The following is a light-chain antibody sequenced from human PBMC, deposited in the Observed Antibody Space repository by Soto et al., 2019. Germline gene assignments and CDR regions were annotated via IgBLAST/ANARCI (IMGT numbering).Light chain of an antibody. CDR2: EVS. Sequence: QSALTQPASVSGSPGQSITISCTGTSSDVGGYDYVSWYQLHPGKAPKLMIFEVSNRPSGVSYRFSGSKSGNTASLTISGLQAQDEAAYFCSSYSISTAYLFGNGTKVTVL. V-gene: IGLV2-14*01. CDR1: SSDVGGYDY. J-gene: IGLJ1*01. CDR3: SSYSISTAYL.